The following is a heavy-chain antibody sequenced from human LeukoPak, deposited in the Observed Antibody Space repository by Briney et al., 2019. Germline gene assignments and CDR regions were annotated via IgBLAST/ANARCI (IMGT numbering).Heavy chain of an antibody. D-gene: IGHD6-6*01. CDR2: IYYSGST. CDR3: ARRGASSSEEY. V-gene: IGHV4-39*01. Sequence: SETLSLTCTVSGGSISSSSHYWGWLRQPPGKGLEWIGSIYYSGSTYYNPSLESRVTISVDTSKNQFSLKVSSVTAADTAVYYCARRGASSSEEYWGQGTLVSVSS. CDR1: GGSISSSSHY. J-gene: IGHJ4*02.